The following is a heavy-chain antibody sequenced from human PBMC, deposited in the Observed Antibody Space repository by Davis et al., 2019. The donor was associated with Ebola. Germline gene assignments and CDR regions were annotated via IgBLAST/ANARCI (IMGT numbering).Heavy chain of an antibody. D-gene: IGHD2-2*01. Sequence: SETLSLTCAVYGGSFSGYYWSWIRQPPGKGLEWIGEINHSGSTNYNPSLKSRVTISVDTSKNQFSLKLSSVTAADTAVYYCARGTYCSSTSCFYYYYDMDVWGQGTTVTVSS. CDR1: GGSFSGYY. V-gene: IGHV4-34*01. J-gene: IGHJ6*02. CDR2: INHSGST. CDR3: ARGTYCSSTSCFYYYYDMDV.